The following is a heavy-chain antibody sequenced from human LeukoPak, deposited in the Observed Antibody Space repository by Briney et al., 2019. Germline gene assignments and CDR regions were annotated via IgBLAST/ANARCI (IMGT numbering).Heavy chain of an antibody. Sequence: GGSLRLSCAASGFTVSSNYMSWVRQAPGKGLEWVSTISGSGGSTYYADSVKGRFTISRDNSKNTLYLQMNSLRAEDTAVYYCARSTPLYRLLYYYYYGMDVWGQGTTVTVSS. CDR3: ARSTPLYRLLYYYYYGMDV. D-gene: IGHD3-16*01. J-gene: IGHJ6*02. V-gene: IGHV3-23*01. CDR1: GFTVSSNY. CDR2: ISGSGGST.